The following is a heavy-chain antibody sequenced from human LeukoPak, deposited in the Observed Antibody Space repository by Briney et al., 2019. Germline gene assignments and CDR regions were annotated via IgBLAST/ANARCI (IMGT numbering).Heavy chain of an antibody. CDR3: AKDEGWYYDSSGYLSYFDY. D-gene: IGHD3-22*01. V-gene: IGHV3-23*01. CDR1: GFTFSSYA. Sequence: PGGSLRLSCAASGFTFSSYAMSWVRQAPGKGLEWVSAISGSGGSTYYADSVKGRFTISRDNSKNTLYLQMNSLRAEDTAVYYCAKDEGWYYDSSGYLSYFDYWGQGTLVTVSS. CDR2: ISGSGGST. J-gene: IGHJ4*02.